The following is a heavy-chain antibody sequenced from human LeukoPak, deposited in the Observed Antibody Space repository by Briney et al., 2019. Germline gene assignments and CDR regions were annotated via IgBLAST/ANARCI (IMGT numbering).Heavy chain of an antibody. V-gene: IGHV1-18*01. Sequence: ASVTVSCTASGYTFTIYGISWVRQAPGQGLEWMGWISAYNGNTNYAQKPQGRVTMTTDTSTSTAYMELRSLRSDDTAVYYGARDALPARYFDWFHFDYWGQGTLVTVSS. CDR3: ARDALPARYFDWFHFDY. D-gene: IGHD3-9*01. CDR1: GYTFTIYG. J-gene: IGHJ4*02. CDR2: ISAYNGNT.